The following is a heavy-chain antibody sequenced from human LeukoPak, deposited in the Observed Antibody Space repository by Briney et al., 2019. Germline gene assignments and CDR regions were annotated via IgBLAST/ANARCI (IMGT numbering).Heavy chain of an antibody. CDR3: ARSAAYYYDSSGYYSLFDY. CDR2: ISAYNGNT. J-gene: IGHJ4*02. Sequence: GASVKVSCKASGGTFSSYAISWVRQAPGQGLEWMGWISAYNGNTNYAQKLQGRVTMTTDTSTSTAYMELRSLRSDDTAVYYCARSAAYYYDSSGYYSLFDYWGQGTLVTVSS. CDR1: GGTFSSYA. V-gene: IGHV1-18*01. D-gene: IGHD3-22*01.